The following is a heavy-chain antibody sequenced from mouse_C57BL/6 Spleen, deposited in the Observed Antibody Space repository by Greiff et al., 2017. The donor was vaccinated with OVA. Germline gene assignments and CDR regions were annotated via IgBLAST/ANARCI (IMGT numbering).Heavy chain of an antibody. CDR1: GYAFSSSW. CDR2: IYPGDGDT. CDR3: AREWLLRYFDV. D-gene: IGHD2-3*01. Sequence: VQLVESGPELVKPGASVKISCKASGYAFSSSWMNWVKQRPGKGLEWIGRIYPGDGDTNYNGKFKGKATLTADKSSSTAYMQLSSLTSEDSAVYFCAREWLLRYFDVWGTGTTVTVSS. V-gene: IGHV1-82*01. J-gene: IGHJ1*03.